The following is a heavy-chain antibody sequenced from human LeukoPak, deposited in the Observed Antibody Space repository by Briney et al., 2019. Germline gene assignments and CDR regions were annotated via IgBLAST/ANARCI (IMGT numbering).Heavy chain of an antibody. V-gene: IGHV4-34*01. D-gene: IGHD5-12*01. CDR2: INHSGST. CDR3: ARDREWLRYFNY. CDR1: GGSFSGYY. J-gene: IGHJ4*02. Sequence: PSETLSLTCAVYGGSFSGYYWSWIRQPPGKGLEWIGEINHSGSTNYNPSLKSRVTISVDTSKNQFSLKLSSVTAADTAVYYCARDREWLRYFNYWGQGTLVTVSS.